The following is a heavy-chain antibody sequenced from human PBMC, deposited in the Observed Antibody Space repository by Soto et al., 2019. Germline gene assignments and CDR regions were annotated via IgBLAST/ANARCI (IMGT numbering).Heavy chain of an antibody. V-gene: IGHV1-18*01. CDR3: ATQIDTVMVFRD. CDR2: ISPYNGNT. Sequence: QVQLVQSGAEVKKPGASVKVSCKASDKTFLSYGISWVRQRPGQGLEWMGWISPYNGNTNYAQKLQGRVTMTTDTSTSTAYMELRSLRSDDTAVYYCATQIDTVMVFRDWGQGTLVTVSS. J-gene: IGHJ4*02. D-gene: IGHD5-18*01. CDR1: DKTFLSYG.